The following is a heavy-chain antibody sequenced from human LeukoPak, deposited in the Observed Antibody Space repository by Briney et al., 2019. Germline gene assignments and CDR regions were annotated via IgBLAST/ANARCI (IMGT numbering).Heavy chain of an antibody. Sequence: GESLQISCKGSGYSLTSYWIGWVRQMPGKGLEWMGIIYPGDSDTRYSPSFQGQVTILADKSISTAYLQWSSLKASDTAMYYCARLRGVRISSSPDAFDIWGQGTMVTVSS. D-gene: IGHD6-13*01. J-gene: IGHJ3*02. CDR3: ARLRGVRISSSPDAFDI. CDR2: IYPGDSDT. V-gene: IGHV5-51*01. CDR1: GYSLTSYW.